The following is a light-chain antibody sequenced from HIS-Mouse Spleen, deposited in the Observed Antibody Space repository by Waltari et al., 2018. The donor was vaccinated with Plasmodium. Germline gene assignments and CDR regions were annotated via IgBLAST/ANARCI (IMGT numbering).Light chain of an antibody. Sequence: AIRMTQSPSSLSASTGDRVTITCRASQGISSYLAWYQQKPGKAPKLLIYASSTLQIGVPSKLSGSGSGTDFTLTISCLQSEDFATYYCQQYYSYPRTFGPGTKVDIK. V-gene: IGKV1-8*01. CDR2: ASS. CDR1: QGISSY. J-gene: IGKJ3*01. CDR3: QQYYSYPRT.